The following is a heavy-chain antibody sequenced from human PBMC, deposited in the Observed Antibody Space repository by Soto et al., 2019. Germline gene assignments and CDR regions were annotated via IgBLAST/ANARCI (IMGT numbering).Heavy chain of an antibody. CDR2: ISGSGGST. Sequence: GGSLRLSCAASGFTFSSYAMSWVRQAPGKGLEWVSAISGSGGSTYYADSVKGRFNISRDNSKNTLYLQMESLRAEDTDVYYCAKDIASSGHYGMDVRGQGTTVTVSS. CDR1: GFTFSSYA. J-gene: IGHJ6*02. D-gene: IGHD3-22*01. V-gene: IGHV3-23*01. CDR3: AKDIASSGHYGMDV.